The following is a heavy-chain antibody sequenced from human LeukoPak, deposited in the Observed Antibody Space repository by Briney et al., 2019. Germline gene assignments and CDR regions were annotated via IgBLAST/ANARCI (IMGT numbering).Heavy chain of an antibody. Sequence: PSQTLSLTCTVSGGSISSGGYYWSWIRQHPGKGLEWIGYIYYSGSTYYNPSLKSRVTISVDTSKNQFSLKLSSVTAADTAVYYCARTILYYDAFDIWGQGTMVTVSS. CDR1: GGSISSGGYY. V-gene: IGHV4-31*03. CDR3: ARTILYYDAFDI. CDR2: IYYSGST. J-gene: IGHJ3*02. D-gene: IGHD2-8*01.